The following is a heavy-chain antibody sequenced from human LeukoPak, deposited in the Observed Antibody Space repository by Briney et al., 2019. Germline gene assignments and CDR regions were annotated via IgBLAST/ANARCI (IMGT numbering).Heavy chain of an antibody. CDR2: VHPDSGNT. D-gene: IGHD1-14*01. J-gene: IGHJ5*02. Sequence: ASVKVSCKTSGYPFTTYEINWVRQAAGQGLEWMGWVHPDSGNTAYAQKFQGRVTMTRDTSISTAYMELSGLRSDDTAVYFCARGPRNDPWGQGTLVTVSS. CDR1: GYPFTTYE. CDR3: ARGPRNDP. V-gene: IGHV1-8*01.